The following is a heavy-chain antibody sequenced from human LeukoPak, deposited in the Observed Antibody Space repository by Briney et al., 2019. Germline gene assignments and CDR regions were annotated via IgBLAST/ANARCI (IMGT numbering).Heavy chain of an antibody. CDR3: ARIHDYGDYYFDY. J-gene: IGHJ4*02. V-gene: IGHV4-59*01. Sequence: SETLSLTCTVSGGSISSYYWSWIRQPPGKGLEWIGYIYYSGSTNYNPSLKSRVTISVDTSKNQFSLKLSSVTAADTAVYYCARIHDYGDYYFDYWGQGTPVTVSS. CDR1: GGSISSYY. D-gene: IGHD4-17*01. CDR2: IYYSGST.